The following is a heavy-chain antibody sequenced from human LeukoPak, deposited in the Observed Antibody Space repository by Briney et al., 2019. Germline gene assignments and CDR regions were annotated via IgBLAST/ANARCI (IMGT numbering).Heavy chain of an antibody. Sequence: GASVKVSCKASGYTFTSYDINWVRQATGQGLEWMGWMNPNSGNTGYAQKFQGRVIMTRNTSISTAYMELSSLRSEDTAVYYCARGGAYYDFWSGCNFDYWGQGTLVTVSS. J-gene: IGHJ4*02. CDR3: ARGGAYYDFWSGCNFDY. D-gene: IGHD3-3*01. CDR1: GYTFTSYD. V-gene: IGHV1-8*01. CDR2: MNPNSGNT.